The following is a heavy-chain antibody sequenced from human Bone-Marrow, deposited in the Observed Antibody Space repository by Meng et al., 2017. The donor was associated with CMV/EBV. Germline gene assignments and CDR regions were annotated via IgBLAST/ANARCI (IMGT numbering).Heavy chain of an antibody. CDR3: ARDYLAFISGPFDY. CDR1: GFTFSSYS. V-gene: IGHV3-21*01. J-gene: IGHJ4*02. Sequence: GESLKISCAASGFTFSSYSMNWVRQAPGKGLEWVSSISSSSYIYYADSVKGRFTISRDNAKNSLYLQMNSLRAEDTAVYYCARDYLAFISGPFDYWGQGTLVTVSS. CDR2: ISSSSYI. D-gene: IGHD6-19*01.